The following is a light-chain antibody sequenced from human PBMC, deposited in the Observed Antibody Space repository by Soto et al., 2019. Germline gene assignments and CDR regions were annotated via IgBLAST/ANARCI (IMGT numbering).Light chain of an antibody. CDR2: WAS. CDR1: QSVSTY. J-gene: IGKJ4*01. CDR3: QQYYTTPLT. Sequence: EIVLTQSPATLSLSPGERATLSCRASQSVSTYLAWYQQKPGQPPQLLIYWASTRESGVPDRFSGSGSGTDFTLTISSLQAEDVAVYYCQQYYTTPLTFGGGTKVDIK. V-gene: IGKV4-1*01.